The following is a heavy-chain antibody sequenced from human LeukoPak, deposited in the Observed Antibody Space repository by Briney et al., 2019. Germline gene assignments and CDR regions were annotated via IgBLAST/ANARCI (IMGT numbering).Heavy chain of an antibody. D-gene: IGHD6-19*01. J-gene: IGHJ4*02. V-gene: IGHV4-61*08. CDR3: ASAVAGTGYFDY. CDR1: GGSISSGGYY. Sequence: SETLSLTCTVSGGSISSGGYYWSWIRQPPGKGLEWIGYIYYSGSTNYNPSLKSRVTISVDTSKNQFSLKLSSVTAADTAVYYCASAVAGTGYFDYWGQGTLVPVSS. CDR2: IYYSGST.